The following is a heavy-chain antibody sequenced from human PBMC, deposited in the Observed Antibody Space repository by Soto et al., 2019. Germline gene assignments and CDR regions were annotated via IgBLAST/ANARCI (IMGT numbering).Heavy chain of an antibody. V-gene: IGHV1-8*01. Sequence: QVQLVQSGAEVKRPGASVKVSCKASGDTFSNFDFNWVRQATGQGPEWMGWMYPNNGQTAYARTFQGKGTMTWNSSTSTAYMEVSSLTSEDTAVYYCATMIRGLIHWLDPWGQGTLVTVSS. J-gene: IGHJ5*02. CDR2: MYPNNGQT. CDR1: GDTFSNFD. CDR3: ATMIRGLIHWLDP. D-gene: IGHD3-16*01.